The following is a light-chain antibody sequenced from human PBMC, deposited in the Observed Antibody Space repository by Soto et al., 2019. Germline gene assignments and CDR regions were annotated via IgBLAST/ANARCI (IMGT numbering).Light chain of an antibody. J-gene: IGLJ1*01. CDR2: DVN. Sequence: QSALTQPASVSGSPGQSITISCTGTSSDVGGYNFVSWYQQHPGKVPKLMIFDVNRHPSGVSDRFSGSKSGNTASLTISGLQAEDEGDYYCCSYTSSSTHVFGSGTKLTVL. CDR1: SSDVGGYNF. V-gene: IGLV2-14*03. CDR3: CSYTSSSTHV.